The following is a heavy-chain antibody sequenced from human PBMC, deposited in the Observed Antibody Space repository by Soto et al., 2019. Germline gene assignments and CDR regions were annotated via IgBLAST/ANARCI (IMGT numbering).Heavy chain of an antibody. CDR2: INHSGTT. Sequence: PSETLSLTCTVSGGSIRSAGHYWSWIRQHPGKGLEWIGYINHSGTTFYNPSLKSRLTISVDTSENQFSLRLTSVTAADTAVYFSARWRGFCTPGVCAAPFDTWGQGTLVTVSS. CDR3: ARWRGFCTPGVCAAPFDT. D-gene: IGHD2-8*01. J-gene: IGHJ5*02. V-gene: IGHV4-31*03. CDR1: GGSIRSAGHY.